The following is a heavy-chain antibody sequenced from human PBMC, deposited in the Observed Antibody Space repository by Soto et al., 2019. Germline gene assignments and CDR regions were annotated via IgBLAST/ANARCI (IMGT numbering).Heavy chain of an antibody. Sequence: EVHLVDSGGGLAQPGRSLRLSCAASGFTFDDFAMHWVRRVPGKGLEWVSSITWKGRITGYADSVKGRFFISRDNAKNYLSLQMKNLRSEDSALYYCAKGGPDAVWCGGRGYFESWGQGTQVAVSS. CDR2: ITWKGRIT. CDR3: AKGGPDAVWCGGRGYFES. V-gene: IGHV3-9*01. CDR1: GFTFDDFA. D-gene: IGHD3-3*01. J-gene: IGHJ4*02.